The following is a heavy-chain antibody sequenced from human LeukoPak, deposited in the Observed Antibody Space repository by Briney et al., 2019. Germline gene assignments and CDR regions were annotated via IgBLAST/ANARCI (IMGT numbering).Heavy chain of an antibody. D-gene: IGHD1-26*01. V-gene: IGHV1-2*02. Sequence: VASVKVSCKASGYTFTGYYMHWVRQAPGQGLEWMGWINPNSGGTNYAQKFQGRVTMTRDTSISTAYMELSRLRSDDTAVYYCAKYPVGATDSMFDYWGQGTLVTVSS. CDR1: GYTFTGYY. J-gene: IGHJ4*02. CDR3: AKYPVGATDSMFDY. CDR2: INPNSGGT.